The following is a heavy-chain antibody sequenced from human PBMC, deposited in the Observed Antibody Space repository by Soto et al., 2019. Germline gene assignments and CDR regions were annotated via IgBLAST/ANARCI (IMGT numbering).Heavy chain of an antibody. J-gene: IGHJ4*02. D-gene: IGHD1-26*01. CDR2: IYYSGST. CDR3: ARYATNLSYFDY. CDR1: GGSISSGGYY. V-gene: IGHV4-31*03. Sequence: SETLSLTCTVSGGSISSGGYYWSWIRQHPGKGLEWIGYIYYSGSTYYNPSLKSRVTISVDRSKNQFSLKLSSVTAADTAVYYCARYATNLSYFDYWGQGTLVTVSS.